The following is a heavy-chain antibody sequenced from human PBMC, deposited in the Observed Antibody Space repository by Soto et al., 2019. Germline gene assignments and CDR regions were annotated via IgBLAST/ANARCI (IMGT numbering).Heavy chain of an antibody. CDR2: ISYCVIT. CDR1: GGSISTHH. V-gene: IGHV4-59*11. CDR3: ARDSQPNYFFDC. J-gene: IGHJ4*02. D-gene: IGHD3-10*01. Sequence: SETLSLTCTVSGGSISTHHWSWIRQPPGNGLEWFGYISYCVITAYNPSHGSRVTISIDTSKNQFSLKLTSVTAADTAVYYCARDSQPNYFFDCWGLGTLVTVSS.